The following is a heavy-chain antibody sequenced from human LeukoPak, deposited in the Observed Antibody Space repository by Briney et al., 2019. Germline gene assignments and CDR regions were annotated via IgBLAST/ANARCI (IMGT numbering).Heavy chain of an antibody. CDR2: ISGSGGST. V-gene: IGHV3-23*01. D-gene: IGHD3-22*01. J-gene: IGHJ4*02. CDR3: AKLLYYYDSSQPY. CDR1: GFTFDDYA. Sequence: GGSLRLSCAAPGFTFDDYAMHWVRQAPGKGLEWVSAISGSGGSTYYADSVKGRFTISRDNSKNTLYLQMSSLRAEDTAVYYCAKLLYYYDSSQPYWGQGTLVTVSS.